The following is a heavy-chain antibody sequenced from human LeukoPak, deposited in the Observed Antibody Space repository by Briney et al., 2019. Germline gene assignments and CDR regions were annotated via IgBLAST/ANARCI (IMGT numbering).Heavy chain of an antibody. CDR1: GFTFSTYW. D-gene: IGHD1-7*01. J-gene: IGHJ4*02. V-gene: IGHV3-74*01. Sequence: GGSLRLSCAASGFTFSTYWMHWVRQAPGKGLVWVSEIKSDGSSTSYADSVKGRFTISRDNAKNTLYLQMNSLRAEDTAVYYCARGRELLNPFDYWGQGTLVTVSS. CDR2: IKSDGSST. CDR3: ARGRELLNPFDY.